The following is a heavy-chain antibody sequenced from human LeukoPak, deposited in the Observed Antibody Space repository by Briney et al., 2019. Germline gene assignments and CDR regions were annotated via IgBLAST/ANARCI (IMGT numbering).Heavy chain of an antibody. CDR2: ISPNSGGT. D-gene: IGHD3-22*01. Sequence: ASVKVSCKASGYTFTGYYMHWVRQAPGQGPEWMGRISPNSGGTNYAQKFQGRVTMTRDTSISTAYMELSRLRSDDTAVYYCVRADYYDSSGKLDWGQGTLVTVSS. V-gene: IGHV1-2*06. CDR3: VRADYYDSSGKLD. J-gene: IGHJ4*02. CDR1: GYTFTGYY.